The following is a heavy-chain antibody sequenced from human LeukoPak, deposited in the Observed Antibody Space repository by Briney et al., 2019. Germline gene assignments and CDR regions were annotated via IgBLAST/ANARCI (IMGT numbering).Heavy chain of an antibody. CDR1: GGSFSGYY. CDR2: INHSGST. Sequence: SETLSLTCAVYGGSFSGYYWSWIRQPPGKGLEWIGEINHSGSTNYNPSLKSRVTISVDTSMNQFSLKLSSVTAADTAVYYCARGRPDGSGSYYKFDPWGQGTLITVSS. J-gene: IGHJ5*02. D-gene: IGHD3-10*01. CDR3: ARGRPDGSGSYYKFDP. V-gene: IGHV4-34*01.